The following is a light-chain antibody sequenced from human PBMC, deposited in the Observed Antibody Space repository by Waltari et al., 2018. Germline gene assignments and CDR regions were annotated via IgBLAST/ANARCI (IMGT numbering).Light chain of an antibody. CDR2: VAS. J-gene: IGKJ4*01. CDR1: QSVDNDY. CDR3: QQYSSPPLT. Sequence: EIVLMQSPGTLSLSPGERATLFCRASQSVDNDYVAWYQQKPGQAPRLLMFVASSRATGIPARFSGSGSGTDFTLTISRLEPEDFAVYYCQQYSSPPLTFGGGTRVEI. V-gene: IGKV3-20*01.